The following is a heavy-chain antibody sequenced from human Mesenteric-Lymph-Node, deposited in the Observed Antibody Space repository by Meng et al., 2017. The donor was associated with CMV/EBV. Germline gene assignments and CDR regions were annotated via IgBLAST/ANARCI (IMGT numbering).Heavy chain of an antibody. CDR1: GYTFTAFY. CDR2: INPKSGAT. CDR3: ARVMVAAHWDFDF. D-gene: IGHD4/OR15-4a*01. Sequence: ASVKVSCKAFGYTFTAFYIHWVRQAPGQGLEWMGWINPKSGATNYAQKFQGRVTMTRDTSISAAYMELSRLRSDDTAVYYCARVMVAAHWDFDFWGQGTLVPSPQ. J-gene: IGHJ4*02. V-gene: IGHV1-2*02.